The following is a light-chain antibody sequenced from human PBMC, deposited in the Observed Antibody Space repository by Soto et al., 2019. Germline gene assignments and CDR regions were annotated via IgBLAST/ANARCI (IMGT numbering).Light chain of an antibody. CDR1: QGISNY. V-gene: IGKV1-27*01. CDR2: AAS. J-gene: IGKJ1*01. CDR3: QKYNSAPQT. Sequence: DIQMIPSASSLSASEGDRVTITCRASQGISNYLAWYQQKPGKVPKLLIYAASTLQSGVPSRFSGSGSGTDFTLTISSLQPEDVATYYCQKYNSAPQTFGQGTKVDIK.